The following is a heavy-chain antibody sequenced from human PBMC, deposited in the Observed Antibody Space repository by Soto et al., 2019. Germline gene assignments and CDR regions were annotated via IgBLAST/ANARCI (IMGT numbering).Heavy chain of an antibody. CDR1: GFTFSSYA. V-gene: IGHV3-23*01. CDR2: ISGSGGTT. J-gene: IGHJ4*02. Sequence: EVQLLESGGGLVQPGGSLRLSCAASGFTFSSYAMSWVRQAPGRGLEWVSAISGSGGTTYYGDSVRGRFTVSRDNSRXXXXXXXXXXXXXXXXXXXXXXXXXXXXYXNFDYWGQGTLVTVSS. CDR3: XXXXXXXXYXNFDY.